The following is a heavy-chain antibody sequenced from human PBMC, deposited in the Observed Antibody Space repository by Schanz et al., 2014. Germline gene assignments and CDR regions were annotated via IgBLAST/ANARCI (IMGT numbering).Heavy chain of an antibody. J-gene: IGHJ4*02. Sequence: VQLVESGGGLIQPGGSLRLSCAASGFTLSSYGMHWVRQAPGKGLEWVAFINSDGTKRFYADSVKSRFTISRDNSRNTLYLQMNSLRAEDTAVYYCARGLIAAAGGAFDYWGQGTLVAVSA. CDR3: ARGLIAAAGGAFDY. CDR1: GFTLSSYG. V-gene: IGHV3-33*08. D-gene: IGHD6-13*01. CDR2: INSDGTKR.